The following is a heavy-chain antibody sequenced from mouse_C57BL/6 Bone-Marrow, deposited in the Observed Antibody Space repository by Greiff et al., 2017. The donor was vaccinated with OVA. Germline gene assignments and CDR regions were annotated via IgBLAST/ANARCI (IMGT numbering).Heavy chain of an antibody. J-gene: IGHJ4*01. CDR1: GFTLSSYA. Sequence: EVMLVESGGGLVKPGGSLKLSCAASGFTLSSYAMSWVRQTPEKRLEWVATISDGGSYTYYPDDVKGRFTISRDNAKNNLYLQMSHLKSEDTAMYYCAREAKSSIYSIAMDYWGQGTSVTVSS. D-gene: IGHD2-1*01. V-gene: IGHV5-4*01. CDR2: ISDGGSYT. CDR3: AREAKSSIYSIAMDY.